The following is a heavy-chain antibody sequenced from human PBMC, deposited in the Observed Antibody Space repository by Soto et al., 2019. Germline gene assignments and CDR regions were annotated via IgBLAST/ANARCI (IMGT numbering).Heavy chain of an antibody. CDR1: GFTFSNNW. D-gene: IGHD3-16*01. V-gene: IGHV3-74*01. Sequence: GGSLRLSCAASGFTFSNNWMHWVRQAPGKGLVWVSRINGDGSSTTYADSVKGRFTISRDNAENTLYLQMNSLRGDDTAVYFCARGLSINYGDYWGQGTLVTVPQ. J-gene: IGHJ4*02. CDR2: INGDGSST. CDR3: ARGLSINYGDY.